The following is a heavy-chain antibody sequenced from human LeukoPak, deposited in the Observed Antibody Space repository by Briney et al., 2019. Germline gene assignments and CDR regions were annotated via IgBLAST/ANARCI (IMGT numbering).Heavy chain of an antibody. J-gene: IGHJ3*01. Sequence: SETLPLTCSVSGGSISTYYWNWIRQPPGKGLEWTGYIYYSGITDYNPSLKSRVTISVDTSKNQFSLNLSSVTAADTAIYYCAREGDGFNDAFDFWGPGTVVTVSS. CDR1: GGSISTYY. CDR3: AREGDGFNDAFDF. CDR2: IYYSGIT. V-gene: IGHV4-59*01. D-gene: IGHD5-24*01.